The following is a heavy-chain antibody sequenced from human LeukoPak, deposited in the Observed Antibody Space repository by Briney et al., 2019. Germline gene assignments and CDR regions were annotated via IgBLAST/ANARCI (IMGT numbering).Heavy chain of an antibody. V-gene: IGHV3-30*03. CDR3: ARATTGNGVLDC. D-gene: IGHD1-1*01. CDR2: VSYDGSNK. CDR1: GFTFNTYW. J-gene: IGHJ4*02. Sequence: PGGSLRLSCEASGFTFNTYWIHWVRQAPGKGLEWVAVVSYDGSNKYYADSVKGRFTISRDNSKNTLYLQMSSLRADDTAVYYCARATTGNGVLDCWGQGTLVTVSS.